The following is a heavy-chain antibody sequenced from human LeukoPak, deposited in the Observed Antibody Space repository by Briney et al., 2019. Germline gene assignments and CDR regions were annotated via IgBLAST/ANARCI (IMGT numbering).Heavy chain of an antibody. CDR2: IRSKANSYAT. V-gene: IGHV3-73*01. CDR3: ARDYNYDSSGGPYGY. Sequence: GGSLRLSCAASGFIFSDSAIHWVRQASGKGLEWVGRIRSKANSYATAYAASVKGRFTISRDDSKNTAYLQMNSLRVEDTAVYYCARDYNYDSSGGPYGYWGQGTLVTVSS. CDR1: GFIFSDSA. D-gene: IGHD3-22*01. J-gene: IGHJ4*02.